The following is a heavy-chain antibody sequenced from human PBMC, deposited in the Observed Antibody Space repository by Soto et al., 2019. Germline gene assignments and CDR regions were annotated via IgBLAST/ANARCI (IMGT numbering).Heavy chain of an antibody. CDR2: IYYSGST. J-gene: IGHJ4*02. Sequence: QLQLQESGPGLVKPSETLSLTCTVSGGSISSSSYYWGWIRQPPGKGLEWIGSIYYSGSTYYNPSLKSRVTISVDTSKNQFALKLSSVTAADTAVYYCASGYYDFWSGHTRLFAYWGQGTLVTVSS. CDR3: ASGYYDFWSGHTRLFAY. CDR1: GGSISSSSYY. V-gene: IGHV4-39*01. D-gene: IGHD3-3*01.